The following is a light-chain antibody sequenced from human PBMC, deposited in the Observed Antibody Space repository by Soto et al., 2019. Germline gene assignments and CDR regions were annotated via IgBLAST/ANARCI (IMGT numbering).Light chain of an antibody. CDR1: SFDAGGYNY. Sequence: QSVLTQPPSASGSPGQSVTISCTGTSFDAGGYNYVSWYQQHPGKAPQVLMYEVSKRPSGVPDRFSGSKSGNTASLTVSGLQAEDEDDYYCSAYAGSPYLYVFGSGAKVTVL. CDR2: EVS. V-gene: IGLV2-8*01. J-gene: IGLJ1*01. CDR3: SAYAGSPYLYV.